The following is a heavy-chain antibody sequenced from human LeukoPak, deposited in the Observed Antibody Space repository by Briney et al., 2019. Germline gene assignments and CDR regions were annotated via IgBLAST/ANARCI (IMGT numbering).Heavy chain of an antibody. CDR3: AKDPYSSGWLYYFDY. CDR2: ISGSGGST. Sequence: PGGSLRLSCAASGFTFSSYAMSWVRQAPGKGLEWVSAISGSGGSTYYADSVKGRFTISRDNSKNTLYLQMNSLRAEDTAVYYCAKDPYSSGWLYYFDYWGQGTLVTVSS. D-gene: IGHD6-19*01. J-gene: IGHJ4*02. CDR1: GFTFSSYA. V-gene: IGHV3-23*01.